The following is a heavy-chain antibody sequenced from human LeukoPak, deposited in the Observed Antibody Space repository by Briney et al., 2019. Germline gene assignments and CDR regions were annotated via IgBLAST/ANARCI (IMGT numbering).Heavy chain of an antibody. CDR1: GGSFSGYY. CDR3: ARSYYYYYMDV. Sequence: PSETLSLTCAVYGGSFSGYYWSWIRQPPGKGLEWIGEINHSGSTNYNPSLKSRVTMSVDTSKNQFSLKLSSVSAADTAVYYCARSYYYYYMDVWGKGTTVTVSS. J-gene: IGHJ6*03. CDR2: INHSGST. V-gene: IGHV4-34*01.